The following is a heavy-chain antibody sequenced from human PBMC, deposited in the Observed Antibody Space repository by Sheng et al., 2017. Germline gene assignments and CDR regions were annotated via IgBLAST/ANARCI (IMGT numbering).Heavy chain of an antibody. J-gene: IGHJ4*02. V-gene: IGHV3-7*04. CDR1: GFRYTSQW. D-gene: IGHD5-12*01. Sequence: EVQLVESGGDLVQPGGSLRLSCVASGFRYTSQWMSWVRQAPGKGLEWVANINQDGSDKNYVDSVEGRFTISRDNSKNTLYLQMNSLRVEDTSVYYCAKDAGTWHGDYWGQGALVTVSS. CDR2: INQDGSDK. CDR3: AKDAGTWHGDY.